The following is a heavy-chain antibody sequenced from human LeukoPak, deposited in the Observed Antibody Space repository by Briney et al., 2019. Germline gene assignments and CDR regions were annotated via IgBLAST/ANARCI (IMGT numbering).Heavy chain of an antibody. CDR1: GGSFSGYY. CDR3: ARRGYCSSTSCYATYDWFDP. J-gene: IGHJ5*02. V-gene: IGHV4-59*08. Sequence: PSETLSLTCAVYGGSFSGYYWSWIRQPPGKGLEWIGYIYYSGSTNYNPSLKSRVTISVDTSKNQFSLKLSSVTAADTAVYYCARRGYCSSTSCYATYDWFDPWGQGTLVTVSS. CDR2: IYYSGST. D-gene: IGHD2-2*01.